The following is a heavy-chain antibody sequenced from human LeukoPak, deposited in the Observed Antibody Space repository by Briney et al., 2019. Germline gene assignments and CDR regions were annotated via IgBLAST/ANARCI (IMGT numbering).Heavy chain of an antibody. CDR3: ASSQKPAKVPQN. J-gene: IGHJ4*02. V-gene: IGHV3-33*08. D-gene: IGHD2-2*01. CDR1: GFTFSSYG. Sequence: GGSLRLSCAASGFTFSSYGMHWVRQAPGKGLEWVAVIWYGGSNKYYADSVKGRFTISRDDSKNTLYLQMNSLRAEDTAVYYCASSQKPAKVPQNWGQGTLVTVSS. CDR2: IWYGGSNK.